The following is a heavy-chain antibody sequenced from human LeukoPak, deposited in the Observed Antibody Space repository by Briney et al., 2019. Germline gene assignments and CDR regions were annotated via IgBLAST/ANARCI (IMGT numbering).Heavy chain of an antibody. V-gene: IGHV5-51*01. D-gene: IGHD2-2*01. J-gene: IGHJ3*02. CDR1: GYSFTSYW. Sequence: GESLKISCKGSGYSFTSYWIGWVRQMPGRGLEWMGIIYPGDSDTRYSPSFQGQVTISADKSISTAYLQWSSLKASDTAMYYCARHVCGSTSCYFAFDMWGQGTMVTVSS. CDR2: IYPGDSDT. CDR3: ARHVCGSTSCYFAFDM.